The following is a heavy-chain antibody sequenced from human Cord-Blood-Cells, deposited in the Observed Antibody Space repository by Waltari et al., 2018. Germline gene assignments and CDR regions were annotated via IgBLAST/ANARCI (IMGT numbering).Heavy chain of an antibody. CDR2: IKSKTDGGTT. J-gene: IGHJ4*02. Sequence: EWVGRIKSKTDGGTTDYAAPVKGRFTISRDDSKNTLYLQMNSLKTEDTAVYYCTTSPPDSSWYYFDYRGQGTLVTVSS. D-gene: IGHD6-13*01. V-gene: IGHV3-15*01. CDR3: TTSPPDSSWYYFDY.